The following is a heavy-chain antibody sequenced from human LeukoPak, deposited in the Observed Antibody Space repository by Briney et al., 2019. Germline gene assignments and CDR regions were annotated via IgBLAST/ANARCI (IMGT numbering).Heavy chain of an antibody. J-gene: IGHJ4*02. Sequence: SETLSLTCTVSGGSISSYYWSWIRQPPGKGLEWIGYIYYSGSTNYNPSLKSRVTISVDTSKNQFSLKLSSVTAADTAVYYCAREIGNEYYFDYWGQGTLVIVSS. V-gene: IGHV4-59*01. D-gene: IGHD1-26*01. CDR2: IYYSGST. CDR3: AREIGNEYYFDY. CDR1: GGSISSYY.